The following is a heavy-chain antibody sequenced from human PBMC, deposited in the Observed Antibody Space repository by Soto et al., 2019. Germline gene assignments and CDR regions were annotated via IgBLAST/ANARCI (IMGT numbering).Heavy chain of an antibody. V-gene: IGHV3-23*01. Sequence: GGSLRLSCAASGFTFSSYAMSWVRQAPGKGLEWVSAISGSGGSTYYADSVKGRFTISRDNSKNTLYLQMNSLRAEDTAVYYCAKDLWYYYGSESYYNWDYWGQGTMVTVSS. D-gene: IGHD3-10*01. CDR3: AKDLWYYYGSESYYNWDY. CDR1: GFTFSSYA. CDR2: ISGSGGST. J-gene: IGHJ4*02.